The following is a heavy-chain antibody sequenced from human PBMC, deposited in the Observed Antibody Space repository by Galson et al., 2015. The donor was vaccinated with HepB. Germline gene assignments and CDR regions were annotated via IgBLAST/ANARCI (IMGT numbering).Heavy chain of an antibody. J-gene: IGHJ6*02. D-gene: IGHD6-13*01. CDR1: GFTLSSYA. Sequence: SLRLSCAASGFTLSSYAMHWVRQAPGKGLEWVAVISYDGSNKYYADPVKGRFTISRDNSKSTLYLQMNSLRAEDTAVYYCARDYASSWYFNHYYGMDVWGQGTTVTVSS. CDR3: ARDYASSWYFNHYYGMDV. V-gene: IGHV3-30*04. CDR2: ISYDGSNK.